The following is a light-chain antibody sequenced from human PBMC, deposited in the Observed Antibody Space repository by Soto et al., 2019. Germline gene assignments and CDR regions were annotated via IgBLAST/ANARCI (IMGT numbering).Light chain of an antibody. CDR1: HVISTY. CDR3: QQYGVTPPNS. J-gene: IGKJ4*01. Sequence: DVQMTQSPSSLSASIGDRVTISCRTSHVISTYLNWYQQKPGKAPNLLIHGASSLESGVPSRFSGSGSGTDSTLTISGLEPEDFALYYCQQYGVTPPNSFGGGTKVDIK. CDR2: GAS. V-gene: IGKV1-39*01.